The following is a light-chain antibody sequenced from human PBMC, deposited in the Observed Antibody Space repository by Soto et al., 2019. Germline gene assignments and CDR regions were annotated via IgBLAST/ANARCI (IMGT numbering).Light chain of an antibody. CDR3: QQSYSTPWT. CDR2: AAS. CDR1: QPISNY. J-gene: IGKJ1*01. V-gene: IGKV1-39*01. Sequence: DIQMTQSPSSLSASVEDRVIITCRASQPISNYLNWYQQKPGKAPKLLIYAASSLQSGVPSRLSGSGSGTDFTLAISSLQPEDFATYYCQQSYSTPWTFGQGTKVDIK.